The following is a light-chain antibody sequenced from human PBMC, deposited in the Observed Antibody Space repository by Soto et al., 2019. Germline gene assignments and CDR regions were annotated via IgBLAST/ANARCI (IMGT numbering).Light chain of an antibody. CDR3: QQYGSSPYT. J-gene: IGKJ2*01. CDR2: GTF. Sequence: EIVLTQSPGTLSLSPGKRATLSCRAIESISSKSLAWYQQKPGQAPRLLIYGTFNRATGIPDRFSGSGSGTDFTLTISRLEPEDFAVYFCQQYGSSPYTFGQGTKLEI. V-gene: IGKV3-20*01. CDR1: ESISSKS.